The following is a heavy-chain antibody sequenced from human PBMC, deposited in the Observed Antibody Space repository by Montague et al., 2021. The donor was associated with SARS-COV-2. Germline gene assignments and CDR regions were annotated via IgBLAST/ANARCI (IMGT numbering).Heavy chain of an antibody. J-gene: IGHJ3*02. V-gene: IGHV4-34*01. Sequence: SQSLSLTCAVYGGSFSAYYWCWIRQPPGKGLEWIGVIYHSGSTNYNSSLKSRVTISVEMAKNKFSLKLRLGTAADTAVDYCERGRALLWWCPSKFDIWGQGTMVTVSS. CDR2: IYHSGST. D-gene: IGHD2-21*01. CDR3: ERGRALLWWCPSKFDI. CDR1: GGSFSAYY.